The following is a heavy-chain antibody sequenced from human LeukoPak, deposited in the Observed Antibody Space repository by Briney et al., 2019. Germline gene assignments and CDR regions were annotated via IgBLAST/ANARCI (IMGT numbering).Heavy chain of an antibody. CDR2: IYYSGST. CDR3: ARDAPPLYDSSGYYYVNWFDP. J-gene: IGHJ5*02. V-gene: IGHV4-39*07. Sequence: SETLSLTCTVSGGSISSSSYYWGWIRQPPGKGLEWIGSIYYSGSTYYNPSLKSRVTISVDTSKNQFSLKLGSVTAADTAVYYCARDAPPLYDSSGYYYVNWFDPWGQGTLVTVSS. D-gene: IGHD3-22*01. CDR1: GGSISSSSYY.